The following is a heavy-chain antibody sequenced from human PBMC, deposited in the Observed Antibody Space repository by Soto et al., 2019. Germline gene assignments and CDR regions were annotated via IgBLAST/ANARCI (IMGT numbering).Heavy chain of an antibody. D-gene: IGHD1-26*01. V-gene: IGHV3-30*18. CDR3: AKDHLYSGSPQYYYGMDV. CDR2: ISYDGSNK. Sequence: LRLSCAASGFTFSSYGMHWVRQAPGKGLEWVAVISYDGSNKYYADSVKGRFTISRDNSKNTLCLQMNSLRAEDTAVYYCAKDHLYSGSPQYYYGMDVWGQGTTVTVSS. CDR1: GFTFSSYG. J-gene: IGHJ6*02.